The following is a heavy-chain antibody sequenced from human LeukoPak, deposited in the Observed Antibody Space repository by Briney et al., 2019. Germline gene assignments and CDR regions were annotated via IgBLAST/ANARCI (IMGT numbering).Heavy chain of an antibody. CDR3: ARAYSVRYGLGYYYMDV. Sequence: GGSLRISCAASGFTFSSYSMNWVRQAPVKGLDWVSSISSSSSYIYYADSVKGRFTISRDNSKKLLYLEMNSLRAEDTAVYYCARAYSVRYGLGYYYMDVWGKGTTVTISS. CDR1: GFTFSSYS. D-gene: IGHD5/OR15-5a*01. V-gene: IGHV3-21*01. CDR2: ISSSSSYI. J-gene: IGHJ6*03.